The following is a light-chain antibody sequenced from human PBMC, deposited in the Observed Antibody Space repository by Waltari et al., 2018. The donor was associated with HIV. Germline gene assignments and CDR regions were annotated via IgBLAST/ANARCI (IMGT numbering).Light chain of an antibody. CDR3: QQYNNWPRT. J-gene: IGKJ2*01. CDR2: GAS. Sequence: EIVMTQSPVTLSVSPGERATLSCRASQSVSSNLAWYKQKPGQAPRLLIYGASARATGIPDRLSGSGSGTEFTLTISSLQSEDFAVYHCQQYNNWPRTFGQGTKLETK. CDR1: QSVSSN. V-gene: IGKV3-15*01.